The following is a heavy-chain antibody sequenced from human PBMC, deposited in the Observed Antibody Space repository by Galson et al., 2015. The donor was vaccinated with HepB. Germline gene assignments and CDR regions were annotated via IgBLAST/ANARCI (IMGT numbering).Heavy chain of an antibody. Sequence: SLRLSCAASGFIVSSNYMSWVRQAPGRGLECVSVIYSGGNIDYADSVRGRSIISRDNSKNTLYLQMNSLRVEDTAVYYCARGYSRSWYSGLGFWGQGTLVTVSS. CDR2: IYSGGNI. D-gene: IGHD6-13*01. CDR3: ARGYSRSWYSGLGF. CDR1: GFIVSSNY. J-gene: IGHJ4*02. V-gene: IGHV3-53*01.